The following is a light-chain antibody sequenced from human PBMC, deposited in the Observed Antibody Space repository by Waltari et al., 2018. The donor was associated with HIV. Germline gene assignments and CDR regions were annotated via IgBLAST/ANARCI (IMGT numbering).Light chain of an antibody. V-gene: IGKV2-28*01. CDR2: LAA. CDR1: QSLLRSNGYNY. J-gene: IGKJ4*01. CDR3: MKALQTPT. Sequence: EIVMTQSPLSVAVTPGEPASIYCKSSQSLLRSNGYNYFHWYMQKPVQSRAFLIFLAANRASGVPERLSGMGSGTHFTLTISRVEPEDVGADYCMKALQTPTFGGGTKVE.